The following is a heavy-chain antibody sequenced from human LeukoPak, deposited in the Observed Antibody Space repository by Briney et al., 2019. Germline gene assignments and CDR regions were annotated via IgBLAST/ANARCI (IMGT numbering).Heavy chain of an antibody. J-gene: IGHJ3*02. CDR2: INHSGST. D-gene: IGHD1-26*01. CDR3: ARGRARATVAFDI. CDR1: GGSFSGYY. V-gene: IGHV4-34*01. Sequence: SQTLSLTCAVYGGSFSGYYWSWIRQPPGKGLEWIGEINHSGSTNYNPSLKSRVTIPVDTSKNQFSLKLSSVTAADTAVYYCARGRARATVAFDIWGQGTMVTVSS.